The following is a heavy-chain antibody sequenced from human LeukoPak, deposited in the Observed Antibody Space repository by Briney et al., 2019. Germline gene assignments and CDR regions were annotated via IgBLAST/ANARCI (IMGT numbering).Heavy chain of an antibody. CDR2: INPNSGGT. J-gene: IGHJ4*02. CDR1: GYTFTGYY. CDR3: ARAESSGYYYSDLGY. D-gene: IGHD3-22*01. Sequence: GASVKVSCKASGYTFTGYYMHWVRQAPGQGLEWMGWINPNSGGTTYAQNFQGRVTLTRDTSISTAYMELSSLRSEDTAVYYCARAESSGYYYSDLGYWGQGTLVTVSS. V-gene: IGHV1-2*02.